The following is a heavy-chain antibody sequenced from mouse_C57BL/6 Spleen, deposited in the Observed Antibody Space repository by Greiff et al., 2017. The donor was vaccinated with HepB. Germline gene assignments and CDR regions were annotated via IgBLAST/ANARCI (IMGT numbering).Heavy chain of an antibody. Sequence: VQLQQSGPELVKPGASVKISCKASGYAFSSSWMNWVKQRPGKGLEWIGRIYPGDGATNYNGKFKGKATLTADKSSSTAYMQLSSLTSEDSAVYFCARRGTSMDYWGQGTSVTVSS. CDR3: ARRGTSMDY. D-gene: IGHD3-3*01. CDR1: GYAFSSSW. V-gene: IGHV1-82*01. CDR2: IYPGDGAT. J-gene: IGHJ4*01.